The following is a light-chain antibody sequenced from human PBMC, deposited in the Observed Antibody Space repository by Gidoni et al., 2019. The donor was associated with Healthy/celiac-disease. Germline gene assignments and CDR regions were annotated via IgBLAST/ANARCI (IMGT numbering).Light chain of an antibody. Sequence: DIVMTQSPDSLDVSLGERATINCKPSQSVLYSSKNKNYLAWYQQNPGQPPKLLIYWASTRESGVPDRFSGSGSGTDFTLTISSLQAEDVAVYYCQQYYITPWTFGQGTKVEIK. CDR3: QQYYITPWT. V-gene: IGKV4-1*01. J-gene: IGKJ1*01. CDR2: WAS. CDR1: QSVLYSSKNKNY.